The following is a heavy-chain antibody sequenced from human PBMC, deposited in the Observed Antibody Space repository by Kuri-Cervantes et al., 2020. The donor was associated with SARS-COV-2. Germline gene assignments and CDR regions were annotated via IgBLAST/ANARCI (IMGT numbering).Heavy chain of an antibody. D-gene: IGHD6-13*01. J-gene: IGHJ6*03. CDR3: AKDPGSWPYYYYMDV. Sequence: GESLKISCAASGFTFSNAWMTWVRQAPGKGLEWVGRIKMKTDGGTTDYAAPVKGRYTISRDDSENMLYLQMNTLKTEDTAVYYCAKDPGSWPYYYYMDVWGKGTTVTVSS. V-gene: IGHV3-15*01. CDR2: IKMKTDGGTT. CDR1: GFTFSNAW.